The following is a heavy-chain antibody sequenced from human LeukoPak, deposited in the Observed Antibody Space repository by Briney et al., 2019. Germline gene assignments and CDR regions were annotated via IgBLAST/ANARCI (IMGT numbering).Heavy chain of an antibody. Sequence: SETLSLTCAVYSGSFSAYYWSWIRQPPGKGLEWIGEINHSGSTNYNPSLESRVTVLVDKSKNQSSLKLRSVTAADTAVYYCARGRENYSRAGFGYWAQGTLVTVSS. D-gene: IGHD4-11*01. CDR1: SGSFSAYY. V-gene: IGHV4-34*01. J-gene: IGHJ4*02. CDR3: ARGRENYSRAGFGY. CDR2: INHSGST.